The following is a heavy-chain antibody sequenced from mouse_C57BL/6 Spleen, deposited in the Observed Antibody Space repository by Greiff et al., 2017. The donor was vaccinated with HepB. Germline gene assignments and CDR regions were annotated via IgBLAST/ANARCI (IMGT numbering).Heavy chain of an antibody. CDR1: GFTFSDYY. CDR3: ARVGYGSSLDY. CDR2: INYDGSST. V-gene: IGHV5-16*01. D-gene: IGHD1-1*01. J-gene: IGHJ2*01. Sequence: EVHLVESEGGLVQPGSSMKLSCTASGFTFSDYYMAWVRQVPEKGLEWVANINYDGSSTYYLDSLKSRFIISRDNEKNILYLQMSSLKSEDTATYYCARVGYGSSLDYWGQGTTLTVSS.